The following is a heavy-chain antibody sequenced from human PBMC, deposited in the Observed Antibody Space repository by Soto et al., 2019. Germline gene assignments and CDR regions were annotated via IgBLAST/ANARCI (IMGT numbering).Heavy chain of an antibody. Sequence: GESLKISCAASGFPFRNFAMAWVRQAPGKGLEWVSIISNSGSSTYHGDSVKGRFTTSRDNSKGTLSLHMRGVRIDDTAVYFCARDGVVAGNINFDYWGQGTLVTVSS. CDR3: ARDGVVAGNINFDY. CDR2: ISNSGSST. J-gene: IGHJ4*02. D-gene: IGHD6-19*01. V-gene: IGHV3-23*03. CDR1: GFPFRNFA.